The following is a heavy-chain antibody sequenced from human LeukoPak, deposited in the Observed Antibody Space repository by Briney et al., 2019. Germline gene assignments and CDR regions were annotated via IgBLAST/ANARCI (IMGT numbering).Heavy chain of an antibody. D-gene: IGHD5-24*01. CDR1: GYTFTSYY. CDR2: INPSGGST. V-gene: IGHV1-46*01. CDR3: ASFADGYNYFDY. J-gene: IGHJ4*02. Sequence: GASVTVSCKASGYTFTSYYMHWVQQAPGQGLEWMGIINPSGGSTSYAQKFQGRVTMTRDTSTSTVYMELSSLRSEDTAVYYCASFADGYNYFDYWGQGTLVTVSS.